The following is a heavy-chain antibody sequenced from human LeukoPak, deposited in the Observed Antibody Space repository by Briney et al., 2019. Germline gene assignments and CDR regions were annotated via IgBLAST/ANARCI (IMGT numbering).Heavy chain of an antibody. CDR3: ARRITISGVITSHFDF. D-gene: IGHD3-3*01. V-gene: IGHV4-39*01. CDR2: IHYSGNT. Sequence: SETLSLTCTVSGGSISSTNYYWGWIRQPPGKGLEWIGSIHYSGNTYFNPSLKSRVTISVDTSKNQFSLKLSSVTAADTAMYYCARRITISGVITSHFDFWGQGTLVTVSS. CDR1: GGSISSTNYY. J-gene: IGHJ4*02.